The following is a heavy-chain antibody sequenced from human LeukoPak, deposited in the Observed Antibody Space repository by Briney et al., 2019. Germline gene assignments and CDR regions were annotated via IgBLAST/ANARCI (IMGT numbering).Heavy chain of an antibody. CDR3: AREGGRTDAFDI. V-gene: IGHV4-59*01. Sequence: SETLSLTCTVSGGSISSYYWSWIRQPPGKGLEWIGYIYYSGSTNYNPSLKCRVTISVDTSKNQFSLKLSSVTAADTAVYYCAREGGRTDAFDIWGQGTMVTVSS. D-gene: IGHD1-14*01. J-gene: IGHJ3*02. CDR1: GGSISSYY. CDR2: IYYSGST.